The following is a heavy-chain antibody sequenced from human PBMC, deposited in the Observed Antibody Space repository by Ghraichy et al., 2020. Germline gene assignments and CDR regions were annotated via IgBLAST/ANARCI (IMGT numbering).Heavy chain of an antibody. CDR2: IKHDGSEK. D-gene: IGHD6-13*01. CDR3: ARGGLRQQPGGY. J-gene: IGHJ4*02. Sequence: GSLRLSCAASGFTFSSEWMSWVRQAPGKGLEWVATIKHDGSEKYYVDSVKGRFTITRDNAKNSLYLQTNSLRAEDTAVYYNARGGLRQQPGGYWGQGTLVTVSS. V-gene: IGHV3-7*03. CDR1: GFTFSSEW.